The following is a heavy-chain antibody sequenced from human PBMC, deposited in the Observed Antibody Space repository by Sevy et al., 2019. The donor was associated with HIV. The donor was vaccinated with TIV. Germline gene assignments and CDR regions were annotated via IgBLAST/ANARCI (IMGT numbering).Heavy chain of an antibody. CDR2: LSFGCGEI. V-gene: IGHV3-23*01. J-gene: IGHJ4*02. Sequence: GGSLRLSCAASGFTFSKYSMSWVRQPPGKGLEWVSTLSFGCGEIKYADSVKGRFTISIDNSESSVYLQMNNLRPEDTAVYYCARESWTKPHDYWGQGTLVTVSS. CDR1: GFTFSKYS. CDR3: ARESWTKPHDY. D-gene: IGHD2-8*01.